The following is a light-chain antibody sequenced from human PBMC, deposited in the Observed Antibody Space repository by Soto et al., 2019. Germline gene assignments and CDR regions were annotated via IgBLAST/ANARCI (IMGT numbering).Light chain of an antibody. J-gene: IGLJ1*01. Sequence: QSVLTQPPSVSGAPGQRVTIPCTGSSSNIGAGYDVHWYQQLPGTAPKLHIYGNSNRPSGVPDRFSGSKSGTSASLAITGLQAEDEADYYCQSYDSSLSGYYVFGTGTKVTAL. CDR3: QSYDSSLSGYYV. CDR1: SSNIGAGYD. V-gene: IGLV1-40*01. CDR2: GNS.